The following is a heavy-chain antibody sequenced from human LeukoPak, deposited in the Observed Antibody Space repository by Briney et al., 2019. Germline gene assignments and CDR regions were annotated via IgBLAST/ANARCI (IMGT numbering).Heavy chain of an antibody. CDR2: IYYSGST. CDR1: GGSISSSSYY. Sequence: SETLSLTCTVSGGSISSSSYYWGWIRQPPGKGLEWIGSIYYSGSTYYNPSLRSRVTISVDTSKNQFSLKLSSVTAADTAVYYCARGRGYDILTGYYHHDAFDIWGQGTMVTVSS. CDR3: ARGRGYDILTGYYHHDAFDI. D-gene: IGHD3-9*01. V-gene: IGHV4-39*07. J-gene: IGHJ3*02.